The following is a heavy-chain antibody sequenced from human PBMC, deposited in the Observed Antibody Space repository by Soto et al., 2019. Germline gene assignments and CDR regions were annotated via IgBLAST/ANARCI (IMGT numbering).Heavy chain of an antibody. V-gene: IGHV4-30-4*01. D-gene: IGHD3-3*01. CDR2: IYYSGST. Sequence: SETLSLTCTVSGGSISSGDYYWSWIRQPPGKGLEWIGYIYYSGSTYYNPSLKSRVTISVDTSKNQFSLKLSSVTAADTAVYYCARVEDFWSGYNYFDYWGQGTLVTVS. CDR1: GGSISSGDYY. CDR3: ARVEDFWSGYNYFDY. J-gene: IGHJ4*02.